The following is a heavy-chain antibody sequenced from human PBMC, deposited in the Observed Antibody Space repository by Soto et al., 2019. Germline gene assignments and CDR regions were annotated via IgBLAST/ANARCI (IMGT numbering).Heavy chain of an antibody. CDR2: IYYSGST. D-gene: IGHD2-21*02. J-gene: IGHJ4*02. CDR3: ARDAVGGDRYFDY. V-gene: IGHV4-31*03. CDR1: GGSISSGGYY. Sequence: SETLSLTCTVSGGSISSGGYYWSWIRQHPGKGLEWIGYIYYSGSTYYNPSLKSRVTISVDTSKNQFSLKLSSGTAADTAVYYCARDAVGGDRYFDYWGKGTLVTVAS.